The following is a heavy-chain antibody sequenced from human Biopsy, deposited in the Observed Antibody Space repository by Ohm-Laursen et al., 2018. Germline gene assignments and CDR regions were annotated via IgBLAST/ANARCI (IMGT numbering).Heavy chain of an antibody. CDR1: GGTFSNYG. CDR3: ATKLTGYFHH. V-gene: IGHV1-69*06. Sequence: SVKVSCKATGGTFSNYGVNWVRQDPGQGLEWLGGNIPILGTGNYAQKFQDRVTVAADTSTSTDTMELRSLRSDDTAVYYCATKLTGYFHHWGQGTLVIVSS. CDR2: NIPILGTG. D-gene: IGHD3-9*01. J-gene: IGHJ1*01.